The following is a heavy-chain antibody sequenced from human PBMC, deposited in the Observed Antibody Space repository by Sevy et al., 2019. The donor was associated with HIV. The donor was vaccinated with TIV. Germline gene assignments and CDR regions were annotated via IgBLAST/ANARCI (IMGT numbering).Heavy chain of an antibody. CDR2: IKNKSDCGTT. V-gene: IGHV3-15*01. D-gene: IGHD5-12*01. CDR1: GFTFSDAW. CDR3: TTLGYRVSQIYYSVDV. Sequence: GGSLRLSCAASGFTFSDAWMSWVRQAPGKGLEWVGRIKNKSDCGTTDYAAPVTGRFTISRDDSKNTMYLQLNSLKNEDNAVYYCTTLGYRVSQIYYSVDVWGKGTTVTVSS. J-gene: IGHJ6*03.